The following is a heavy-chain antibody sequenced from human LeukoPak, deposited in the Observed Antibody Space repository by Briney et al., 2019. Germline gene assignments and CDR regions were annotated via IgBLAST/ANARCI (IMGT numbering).Heavy chain of an antibody. CDR1: VYTFTSSG. CDR2: ISAYNGNT. CDR3: ARGTYHGLVYDY. D-gene: IGHD6-19*01. J-gene: IGHJ4*02. V-gene: IGHV1-18*04. Sequence: GASVKVSCMASVYTFTSSGISWVRQDPGQGLEWMGWISAYNGNTNYAQKLQGRVTMTTDTSTSTAYMELRSLRSDDTAVYYCARGTYHGLVYDYWGQGTLVTVSS.